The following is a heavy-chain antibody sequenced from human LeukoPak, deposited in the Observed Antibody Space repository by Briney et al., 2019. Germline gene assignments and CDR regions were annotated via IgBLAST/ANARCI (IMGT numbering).Heavy chain of an antibody. CDR3: ARDDGKMAHDY. V-gene: IGHV1-8*01. CDR2: MSPNSGDT. CDR1: GYTFTSYD. J-gene: IGHJ4*02. D-gene: IGHD5-24*01. Sequence: ASVKVSCKASGYTFTSYDFNWVRQATGQRPEWMGWMSPNSGDTGYAQKFQDRVTMTRNTSISTAYMELSSLRSDDTAVYYCARDDGKMAHDYWGQGTLVTVSS.